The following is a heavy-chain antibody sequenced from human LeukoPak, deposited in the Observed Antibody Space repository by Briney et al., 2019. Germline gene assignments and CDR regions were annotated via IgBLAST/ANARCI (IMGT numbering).Heavy chain of an antibody. CDR3: VREGGSDWYSGWFDP. CDR2: IKKDGSEK. CDR1: GFTFSSYW. Sequence: GGSLRLSCAASGFTFSSYWMSWVRQVPGKGLEWVANIKKDGSEKKYVDSVKGRFTISRDNAENSLYLQMNSLRVEDTAVYYCVREGGSDWYSGWFDPWGQGTLVTVSS. V-gene: IGHV3-7*01. J-gene: IGHJ5*02. D-gene: IGHD6-19*01.